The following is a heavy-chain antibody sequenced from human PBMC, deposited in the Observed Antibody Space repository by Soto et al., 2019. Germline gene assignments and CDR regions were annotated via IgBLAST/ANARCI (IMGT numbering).Heavy chain of an antibody. J-gene: IGHJ4*02. Sequence: PGGSLRLSXAASGFIFSTYAMLWVRQAPGKGLECVSAISNNADLTYYADSVRGRFTISRDNSKNTLYLQMNTLRAEDTAVYFCAKLDFFSDYSDFWGQGTLVTVSS. CDR3: AKLDFFSDYSDF. D-gene: IGHD3-3*01. CDR2: ISNNADLT. V-gene: IGHV3-23*01. CDR1: GFIFSTYA.